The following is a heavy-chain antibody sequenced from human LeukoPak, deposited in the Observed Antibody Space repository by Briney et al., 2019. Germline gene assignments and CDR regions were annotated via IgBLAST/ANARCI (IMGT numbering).Heavy chain of an antibody. J-gene: IGHJ4*02. CDR2: INRDGSRT. V-gene: IGHV3-74*01. D-gene: IGHD5-18*01. CDR1: GFTFSNHW. Sequence: GGSLRLSCAASGFTFSNHWMHWVCQAPGKGLTWVSRINRDGSRTDYADSVKGRFTISRDDAKNTLYLQVNSLRAEDTAVYFCARGGSDTAMAHDYWGQGTLVTVSS. CDR3: ARGGSDTAMAHDY.